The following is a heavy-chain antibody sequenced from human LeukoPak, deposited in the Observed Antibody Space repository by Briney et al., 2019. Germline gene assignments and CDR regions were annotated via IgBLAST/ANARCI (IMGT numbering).Heavy chain of an antibody. D-gene: IGHD6-19*01. V-gene: IGHV1-2*02. Sequence: ASVKVACQASGYTVTVYYMQWVRQAPGQGLEWMGWINPNSGRTKKAQNIQGRGTMTSDTSISTGDMEPSKLTSDEAAVYYCARDPLIPNSSGWLNWFDPWGQGTLVTVSS. CDR3: ARDPLIPNSSGWLNWFDP. CDR2: INPNSGRT. J-gene: IGHJ5*02. CDR1: GYTVTVYY.